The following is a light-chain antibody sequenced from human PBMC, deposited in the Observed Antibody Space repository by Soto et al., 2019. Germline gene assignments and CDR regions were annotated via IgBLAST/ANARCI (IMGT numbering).Light chain of an antibody. J-gene: IGKJ2*01. CDR1: QSVSSNY. CDR2: GAS. Sequence: EIVLTQSPGTLSLSPGERATLSCRASQSVSSNYLAWYQQKPGQATRLLIYGASNRATGIPDRFSGSGSGTDFTLTISRLEPEDFAVYYCQQYGTSPRTFGQGTKLEIK. V-gene: IGKV3-20*01. CDR3: QQYGTSPRT.